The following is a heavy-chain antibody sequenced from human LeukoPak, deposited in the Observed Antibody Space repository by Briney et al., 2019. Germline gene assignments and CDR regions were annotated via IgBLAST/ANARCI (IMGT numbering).Heavy chain of an antibody. CDR2: ISSSSSYI. CDR3: AREDVYYGSGSSFGMDV. J-gene: IGHJ6*02. V-gene: IGHV3-21*01. Sequence: GGSLRLSCAASGFTFSSYSMNWVRQAPGKGLEWVSSISSSSSYIYYADSVKGRFTISRDNAKNSLYLQMNSLRAEDTAVYYCAREDVYYGSGSSFGMDVWGQGTTVTVSS. CDR1: GFTFSSYS. D-gene: IGHD3-10*01.